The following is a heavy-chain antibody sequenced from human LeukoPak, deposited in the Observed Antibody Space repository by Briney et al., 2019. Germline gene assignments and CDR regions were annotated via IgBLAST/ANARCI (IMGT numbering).Heavy chain of an antibody. CDR3: ARDRTTVTNYYYYYYMDV. V-gene: IGHV3-48*03. D-gene: IGHD4-17*01. J-gene: IGHJ6*03. CDR1: GFTFSSYE. CDR2: ISSSGSTI. Sequence: GGSLRLSCAASGFTFSSYEMNWVRQAPGKGLEWDSYISSSGSTIYYADSVKGRFTISRDNAKNSLYLQMNSLRAEDTAVYYCARDRTTVTNYYYYYYMDVWGKGTTVTVSS.